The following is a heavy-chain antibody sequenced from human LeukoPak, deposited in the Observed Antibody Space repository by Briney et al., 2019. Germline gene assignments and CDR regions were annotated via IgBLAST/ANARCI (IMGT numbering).Heavy chain of an antibody. CDR2: ISESGST. V-gene: IGHV4-4*02. CDR3: TKLLFYGDSNEYYFDY. CDR1: GGSVSSSNW. J-gene: IGHJ4*02. D-gene: IGHD4-17*01. Sequence: ASGTLSLTCAVSGGSVSSSNWWSWVRQTPGKGLEWIGEISESGSTNYNPSLKSRVTISVDKSKNQFSLKLTSVTDADTAVYYCTKLLFYGDSNEYYFDYWGQGILVLVAS.